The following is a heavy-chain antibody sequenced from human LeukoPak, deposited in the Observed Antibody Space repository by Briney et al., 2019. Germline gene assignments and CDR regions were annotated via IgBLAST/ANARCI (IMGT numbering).Heavy chain of an antibody. Sequence: PGGSLTLSCAASGFTFSTYWMLWVRQAPGKGLEWVANIKGDGSEKHYVDSVKGRFTISRDNAKSTLYLQMNSLRADDTALYYCARGMTWSAYWGQGTMVTVAS. J-gene: IGHJ4*02. V-gene: IGHV3-7*04. CDR2: IKGDGSEK. CDR1: GFTFSTYW. D-gene: IGHD2-21*02. CDR3: ARGMTWSAY.